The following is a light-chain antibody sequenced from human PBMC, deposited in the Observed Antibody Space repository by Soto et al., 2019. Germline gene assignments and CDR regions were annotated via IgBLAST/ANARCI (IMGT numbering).Light chain of an antibody. Sequence: ESGLTQSPGTLSLSPGERATLSCRASQSVSTSHVAWYQQKPGQAPRLLIFGASTRATGTPDRFSDSVSETDFTLTISRLEPEDFAVYYCQQYGSQVTFGGGTKVEIK. CDR3: QQYGSQVT. J-gene: IGKJ4*01. CDR2: GAS. CDR1: QSVSTSH. V-gene: IGKV3-20*01.